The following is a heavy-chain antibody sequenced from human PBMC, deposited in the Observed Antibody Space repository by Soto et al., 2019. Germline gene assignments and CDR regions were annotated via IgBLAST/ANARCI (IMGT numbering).Heavy chain of an antibody. J-gene: IGHJ4*02. CDR3: ARDGYNSVGGYYFDY. CDR1: GYSFTSYW. D-gene: IGHD5-12*01. V-gene: IGHV5-51*01. Sequence: GESLKISCKGSGYSFTSYWIGWVRQMPGKGLEWMGIIYPGDSDTRYSPSFQGQVTISADKSISTAYLQWSSLKASDTAMYYCARDGYNSVGGYYFDYWGQGTLVTVSS. CDR2: IYPGDSDT.